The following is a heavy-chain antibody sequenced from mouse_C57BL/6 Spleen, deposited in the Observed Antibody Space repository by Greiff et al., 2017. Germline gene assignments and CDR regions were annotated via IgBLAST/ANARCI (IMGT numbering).Heavy chain of an antibody. CDR2: IYPGDGDT. D-gene: IGHD2-4*01. V-gene: IGHV1-80*01. Sequence: QVQLKQSGAELVKPGASVKISCKASGYAFSSYWMNWVKQRPGKGLEWIGQIYPGDGDTNYNGKFKGKATLTADKSSSTAYMQLSSLTSEDSAVYFCASQIYYDYDENFYFDYWGQGTTLTVSS. CDR1: GYAFSSYW. CDR3: ASQIYYDYDENFYFDY. J-gene: IGHJ2*01.